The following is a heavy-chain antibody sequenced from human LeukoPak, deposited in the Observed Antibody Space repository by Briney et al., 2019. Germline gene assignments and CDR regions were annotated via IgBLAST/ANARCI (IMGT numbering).Heavy chain of an antibody. CDR3: ASSLYGSGSSSFDY. CDR1: GGSISSGGYY. V-gene: IGHV4-31*03. J-gene: IGHJ4*02. CDR2: IYYSGST. D-gene: IGHD3-10*01. Sequence: PSETLSLTCTVSGGSISSGGYYWSWIRQHPGKGLEWIGYIYYSGSTYYNPSLKSRVTISVDTYKNQFSLKLSSVTAADTAVYYCASSLYGSGSSSFDYWGQGTLVTVSS.